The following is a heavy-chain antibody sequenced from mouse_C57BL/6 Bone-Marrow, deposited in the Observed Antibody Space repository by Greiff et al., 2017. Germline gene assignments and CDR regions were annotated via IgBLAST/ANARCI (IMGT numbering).Heavy chain of an antibody. Sequence: VQLQQPGAELVKPGASVKMSCKASGYTFTSYWITWVKQRPGQGLEWIGDIYPGSGSTNYNEKFKSKATLTVDTSSSTAYMQLSSLTSEDSAVYYCAREGYEGTLDAMDYWGQGTSVTVSS. J-gene: IGHJ4*01. D-gene: IGHD2-2*01. CDR3: AREGYEGTLDAMDY. CDR1: GYTFTSYW. V-gene: IGHV1-55*01. CDR2: IYPGSGST.